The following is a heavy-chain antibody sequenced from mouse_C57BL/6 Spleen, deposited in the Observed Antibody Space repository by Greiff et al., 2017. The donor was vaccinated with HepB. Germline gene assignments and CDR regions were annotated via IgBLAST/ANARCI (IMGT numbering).Heavy chain of an antibody. Sequence: EVQLQQSGAELVRPGASVKLSCTASGFNIKDDYMHWVKQRPEQGLEWIGWIDPENGDTEYASKFQGKATIPADTSSNTAYLQLSSLTSEDTAVYYCTTPWAMDYWGQGTSVTVSS. CDR3: TTPWAMDY. CDR2: IDPENGDT. J-gene: IGHJ4*01. CDR1: GFNIKDDY. V-gene: IGHV14-4*01.